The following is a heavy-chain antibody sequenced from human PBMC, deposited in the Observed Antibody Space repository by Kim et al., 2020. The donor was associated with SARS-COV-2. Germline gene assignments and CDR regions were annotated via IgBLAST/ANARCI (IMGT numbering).Heavy chain of an antibody. V-gene: IGHV4-34*01. J-gene: IGHJ6*02. CDR1: GASFNDYY. CDR3: AGGQDVGSGRDGGMDV. D-gene: IGHD3-10*01. CDR2: INHSGST. Sequence: SETLSLTCAVFGASFNDYYWSWIRQPPGKGLEWIGEINHSGSTNYNPSLKSRVTISVGTSKNQFSLKLSSVTAADTAVYYCAGGQDVGSGRDGGMDVWGQGTTVTVSS.